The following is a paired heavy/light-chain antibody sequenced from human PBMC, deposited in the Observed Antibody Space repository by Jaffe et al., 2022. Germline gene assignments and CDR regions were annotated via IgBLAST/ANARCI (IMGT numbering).Light chain of an antibody. CDR1: SSNIGNGY. Sequence: QSVLTQPPSVSGTPGQRVTIFCSGSSSNIGNGYVFWHQQLPGTAPKLLIYKTNQRPSGVPDRFSGSKSGTSASLAITGLRSEDEADYYCTVWDDSLSAVVFGGGTKLTVL. CDR2: KTN. CDR3: TVWDDSLSAVV. J-gene: IGLJ2*01. V-gene: IGLV1-47*01.
Heavy chain of an antibody. V-gene: IGHV2-5*01. Sequence: QITLKESGPTLVKPTQTLTLTCTFSGFSLSSSGVGVGWIRQPPGKALEWLALIYWNGDKRYSPSLKNRLTIMKDTSKNQVVLIMTNMDPVDTATYYCAHDCTSPSCNEMGLDYWGQGTLVTVSS. CDR2: IYWNGDK. D-gene: IGHD2-2*01. CDR3: AHDCTSPSCNEMGLDY. CDR1: GFSLSSSGVG. J-gene: IGHJ4*02.